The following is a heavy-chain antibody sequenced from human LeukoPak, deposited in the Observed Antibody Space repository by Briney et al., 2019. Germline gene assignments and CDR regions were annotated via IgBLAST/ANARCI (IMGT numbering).Heavy chain of an antibody. V-gene: IGHV1-8*01. D-gene: IGHD2-2*01. CDR2: MKPKSGNT. CDR1: GYAFTSYD. CDR3: FRICSSTSCYWGCRGGVMVV. J-gene: IGHJ6*02. Sequence: ASVKVSCKASGYAFTSYDINWVRQAPGQGLEWMGWMKPKSGNTGYAQKFQGRVTMTRNTSISTAYMELSSLRSEDTAVYYCFRICSSTSCYWGCRGGVMVVWGQGTTVTVSS.